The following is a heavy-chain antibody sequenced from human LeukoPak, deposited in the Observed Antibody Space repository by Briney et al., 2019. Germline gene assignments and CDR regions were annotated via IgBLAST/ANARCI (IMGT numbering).Heavy chain of an antibody. CDR2: INPNSGDT. CDR3: ARGQRGRVVGAMYYFDY. V-gene: IGHV1-2*02. J-gene: IGHJ4*02. CDR1: GYTFIGYY. Sequence: ASVKVSCKASGYTFIGYYMHWVRQAPGQGLEWMGWINPNSGDTNYAQKFQGRVTMTRDTSISTAYMELSSLRSDDTAVYYCARGQRGRVVGAMYYFDYWGQGTLVTVSS. D-gene: IGHD1-26*01.